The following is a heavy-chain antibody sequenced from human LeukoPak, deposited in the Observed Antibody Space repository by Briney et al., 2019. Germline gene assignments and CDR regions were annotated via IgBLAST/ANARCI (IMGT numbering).Heavy chain of an antibody. Sequence: ASVKVSFKASGYTFTGYYMHWVRQAPGQGPEWMGWINPNSGGTNYAQKFQARVTMTRATSISTAYMELSRLRSDDTAVYYCARVGGEDIVVVPAANFDYWGQGTLVTVSS. J-gene: IGHJ4*02. D-gene: IGHD2-2*01. CDR2: INPNSGGT. V-gene: IGHV1-2*02. CDR1: GYTFTGYY. CDR3: ARVGGEDIVVVPAANFDY.